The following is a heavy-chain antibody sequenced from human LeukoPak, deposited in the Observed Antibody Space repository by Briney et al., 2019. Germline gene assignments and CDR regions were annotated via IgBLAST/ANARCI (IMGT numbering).Heavy chain of an antibody. CDR3: AKSRVSGYRHPFDY. V-gene: IGHV3-9*01. CDR2: ISWNSGSI. J-gene: IGHJ4*02. Sequence: GRSLRLSCAASGFTFDDYAMHWVRQAPGKGLEWASGISWNSGSIGYADSVKGRFTISRDNAKNSLYLQMNSLRAEDTALYYCAKSRVSGYRHPFDYWGQATLVTVSS. D-gene: IGHD3-22*01. CDR1: GFTFDDYA.